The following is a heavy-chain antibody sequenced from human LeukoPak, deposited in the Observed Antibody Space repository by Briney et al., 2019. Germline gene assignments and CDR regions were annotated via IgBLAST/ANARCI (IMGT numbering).Heavy chain of an antibody. V-gene: IGHV3-7*03. Sequence: GGSLRLSCAASGFMFSSNWMSWVRLAPGKGLEWVANIKEGGTETYYVDSVKGRFTISRDNAKNSLYLQMNSLRVEDTAVYYCAKEGRSLQTYWGQGTLVTVSS. CDR1: GFMFSSNW. J-gene: IGHJ4*02. CDR3: AKEGRSLQTY. CDR2: IKEGGTET. D-gene: IGHD5-24*01.